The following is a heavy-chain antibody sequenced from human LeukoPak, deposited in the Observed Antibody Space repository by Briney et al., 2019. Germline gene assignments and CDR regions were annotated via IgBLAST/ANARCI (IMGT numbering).Heavy chain of an antibody. J-gene: IGHJ3*02. Sequence: SETLSLTCTVSGVSISSGGYYWSWIRQHPGKGLEWIGYIYYSGSTYYNPSLKSRVTISVDTSKNQFSLKLSSVTAADTAVYYCARDYGIVPGAFDIWGQGTMVTVSS. V-gene: IGHV4-31*03. D-gene: IGHD2-2*01. CDR2: IYYSGST. CDR1: GVSISSGGYY. CDR3: ARDYGIVPGAFDI.